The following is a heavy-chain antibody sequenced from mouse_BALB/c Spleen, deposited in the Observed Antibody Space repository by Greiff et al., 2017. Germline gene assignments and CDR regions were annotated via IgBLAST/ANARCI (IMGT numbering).Heavy chain of an antibody. Sequence: EVQGVESGGGLVKPGGSLKLSCAASGFTFSDYYMYWVRQTPEKRLEWVATISDGGSYTYYPDSVKGRFTISRDNAKNNLYLQMSSLKSEDTAMYYCARERGTYYGNYVFAYWGQGTLVTVSA. D-gene: IGHD2-10*01. CDR1: GFTFSDYY. V-gene: IGHV5-4*02. CDR3: ARERGTYYGNYVFAY. J-gene: IGHJ3*01. CDR2: ISDGGSYT.